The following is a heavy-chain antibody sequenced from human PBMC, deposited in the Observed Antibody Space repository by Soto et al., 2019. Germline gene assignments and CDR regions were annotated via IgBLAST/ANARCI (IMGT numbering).Heavy chain of an antibody. CDR2: VYHSAST. CDR3: ARVSRPLWVGQFTGDDYDYMDV. CDR1: SGSISSSNW. J-gene: IGHJ6*03. D-gene: IGHD3-10*01. V-gene: IGHV4-4*02. Sequence: QVQLQESGPGLVKPSGTLSLTCAVSSGSISSSNWWRWVRQAPRKVLEWLGAVYHSASTKYNPSLKSRDSISVDKSKKKFSLRLSSVTATDTAVYYCARVSRPLWVGQFTGDDYDYMDVWGKGTPVTVSS.